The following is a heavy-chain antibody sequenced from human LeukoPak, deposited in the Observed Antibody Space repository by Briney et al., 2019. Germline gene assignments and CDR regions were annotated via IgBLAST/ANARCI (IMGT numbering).Heavy chain of an antibody. Sequence: SETLSLTCTLSGGSVTSSSFYWAWIRQPPGKGLECIGTINYSGITYYNSPLKSRVTISVDTSKNQFSLKLNSVTAADTAVYFCAKSGPAAGRPDAFDIWGQGTMVTVSS. D-gene: IGHD2-2*01. CDR1: GGSVTSSSFY. CDR2: INYSGIT. V-gene: IGHV4-39*07. J-gene: IGHJ3*02. CDR3: AKSGPAAGRPDAFDI.